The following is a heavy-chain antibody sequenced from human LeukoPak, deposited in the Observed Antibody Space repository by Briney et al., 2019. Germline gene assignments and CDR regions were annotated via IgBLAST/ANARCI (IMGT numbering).Heavy chain of an antibody. CDR2: IRYDGSNK. D-gene: IGHD1-26*01. J-gene: IGHJ4*02. CDR1: GFTFSSYG. CDR3: ASSVWASGSQSDY. Sequence: GGSLRLSCSAPGFTFSSYGMHSGHQAPGKGLGWVAFIRYDGSNKYYAESVKRRFTIPRHKSRNQRYVQMKSLGAEDMAVCDCASSVWASGSQSDYWGQGTLVSVSS. V-gene: IGHV3-30*02.